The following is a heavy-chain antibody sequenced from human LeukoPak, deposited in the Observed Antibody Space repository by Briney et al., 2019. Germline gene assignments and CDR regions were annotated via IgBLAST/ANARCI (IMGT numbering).Heavy chain of an antibody. CDR2: IIPIFATP. J-gene: IGHJ4*02. V-gene: IGHV1-69*05. CDR1: GGTFSSYA. Sequence: ASVKVSCKASGGTFSSYAVSWVRQAPGQGLDWIGGIIPIFATPDYAQKFRGRVSITTDESTSTAYMELSSLRSEDTALYYCARGPLYYDLSTGYPPSEMYYFDYWGQGTLVTVSS. D-gene: IGHD3-9*01. CDR3: ARGPLYYDLSTGYPPSEMYYFDY.